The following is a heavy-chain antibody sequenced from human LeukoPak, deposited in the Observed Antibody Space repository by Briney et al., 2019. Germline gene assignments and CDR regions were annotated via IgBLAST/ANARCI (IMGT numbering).Heavy chain of an antibody. CDR3: AKGRGYCSGGSCYYNYYYYMDV. D-gene: IGHD2-15*01. CDR1: GFTFSSYA. Sequence: GGSLRLSCAASGFTFSSYAMSWVRQAPGKGLEWVSDISGSGGSTYYADSVKGRFTISRDNSKNTLYLQMNSLRAEDTAVYYCAKGRGYCSGGSCYYNYYYYMDVWGKGTTVTVSS. J-gene: IGHJ6*03. CDR2: ISGSGGST. V-gene: IGHV3-23*01.